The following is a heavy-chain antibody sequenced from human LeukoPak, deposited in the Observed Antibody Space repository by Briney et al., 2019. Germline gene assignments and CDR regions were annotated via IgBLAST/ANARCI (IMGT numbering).Heavy chain of an antibody. V-gene: IGHV3-74*01. CDR3: ARGRLLWFGESTYYMDV. Sequence: GGSLRLSCAASGFTFSSYWMHWVRQAPGKGLVWVSRINSDGSITIYADSVKGRFTISRDNAKNTLYLQMNSLRAEDTAVYYCARGRLLWFGESTYYMDVWGKGTTVTVSS. J-gene: IGHJ6*03. D-gene: IGHD3-10*01. CDR1: GFTFSSYW. CDR2: INSDGSIT.